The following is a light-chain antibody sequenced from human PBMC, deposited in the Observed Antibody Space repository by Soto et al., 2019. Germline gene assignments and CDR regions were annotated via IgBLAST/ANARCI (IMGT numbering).Light chain of an antibody. CDR1: QSLSGW. Sequence: DIQMTQSPSTLSAFVGDRVTITCRASQSLSGWLAWYQQKPGKAPKLLIRKATRLESGVPSGFSGSGSGTEFTLTISSLQPDDSATYHGQQSNGYPIPFRGGNKVELK. V-gene: IGKV1-5*03. J-gene: IGKJ4*01. CDR2: KAT. CDR3: QQSNGYPIP.